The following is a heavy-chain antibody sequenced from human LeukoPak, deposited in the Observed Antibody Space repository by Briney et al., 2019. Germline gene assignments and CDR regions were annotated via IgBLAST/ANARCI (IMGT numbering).Heavy chain of an antibody. J-gene: IGHJ4*02. CDR1: GGSISSNSYY. V-gene: IGHV4-61*02. CDR2: IYTSGST. CDR3: ASDSSSWYAVGDY. Sequence: SETLSLTCTVSGGSISSNSYYWSWIRQPAGKGLEWIGRIYTSGSTNYNPSLKSRVTMSVDTSKNQFSLKLSSVTAADTAVYYCASDSSSWYAVGDYWGQGTLVTVSS. D-gene: IGHD6-13*01.